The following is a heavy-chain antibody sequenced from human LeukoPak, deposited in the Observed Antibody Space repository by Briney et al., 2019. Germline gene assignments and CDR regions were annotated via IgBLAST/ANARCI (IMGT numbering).Heavy chain of an antibody. J-gene: IGHJ6*02. CDR2: IYTSGST. Sequence: PSETLSLTCTVSGGSISSYYWSWIRQPAGKGLEWIGRIYTSGSTNYSPSLKSRVTMSVDTSRNQFSLKLSSVTAADTAVYYCASTYSSNGMDVWGQGTTVTVSS. CDR3: ASTYSSNGMDV. CDR1: GGSISSYY. V-gene: IGHV4-4*07. D-gene: IGHD6-13*01.